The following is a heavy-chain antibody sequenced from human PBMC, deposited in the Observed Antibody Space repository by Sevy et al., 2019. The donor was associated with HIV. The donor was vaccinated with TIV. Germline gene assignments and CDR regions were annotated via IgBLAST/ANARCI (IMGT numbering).Heavy chain of an antibody. J-gene: IGHJ5*02. Sequence: GGSLRLSCAASGFTFSDYYMSWIRQAPGKGLEWVSYISSSSSYTNYADSEKGRFTISRDNAKNSLYLQMNSLRAEDTAVYYCARDGRSSSRDLSWFDPWGQGTLVTVSS. CDR3: ARDGRSSSRDLSWFDP. CDR1: GFTFSDYY. CDR2: ISSSSSYT. V-gene: IGHV3-11*06. D-gene: IGHD6-13*01.